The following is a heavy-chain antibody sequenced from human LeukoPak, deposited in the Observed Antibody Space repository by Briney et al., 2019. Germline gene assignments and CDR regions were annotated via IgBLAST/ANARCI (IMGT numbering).Heavy chain of an antibody. J-gene: IGHJ4*02. CDR1: GFTFSSYA. CDR2: ISYDGSNK. V-gene: IGHV3-30*04. Sequence: PWGSLRLSCAASGFTFSSYAMHWVRQAPGKGLEWVAVISYDGSNKYYADSVKGRFTISRDNSKNTLYLQMNSLRAEDTAVYYCARGRKFGELLVPIDNWGQGTLVTVSS. CDR3: ARGRKFGELLVPIDN. D-gene: IGHD3-10*01.